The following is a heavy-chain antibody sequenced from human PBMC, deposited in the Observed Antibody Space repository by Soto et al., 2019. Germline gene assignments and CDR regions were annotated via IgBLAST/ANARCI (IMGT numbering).Heavy chain of an antibody. CDR1: GGSISGYY. CDR3: VPSNWFDP. CDR2: IYYSGST. Sequence: TLSLPFTVSGGSISGYYWSWIRQPPGKGLEWIGYIYYSGSTYYNPSLKSRVTISVDTSKNQFSLKLSSVTAADTAVYYCVPSNWFDPWGQGTLVTVSS. V-gene: IGHV4-30-4*01. J-gene: IGHJ5*02.